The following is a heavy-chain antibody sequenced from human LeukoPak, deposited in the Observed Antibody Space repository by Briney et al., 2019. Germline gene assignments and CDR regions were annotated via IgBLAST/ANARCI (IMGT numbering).Heavy chain of an antibody. D-gene: IGHD3-10*01. J-gene: IGHJ4*02. V-gene: IGHV3-48*02. CDR1: GYDFKRYS. Sequence: GGSLRLSCVGSGYDFKRYSMNWVRQAPGKGLEWIAYITSSSSSIFYAASVRGRFTISRDSARNSLWLQMNSLRDEDTAVYYCTRGGSYFEKWGQGSLVTV. CDR2: ITSSSSSI. CDR3: TRGGSYFEK.